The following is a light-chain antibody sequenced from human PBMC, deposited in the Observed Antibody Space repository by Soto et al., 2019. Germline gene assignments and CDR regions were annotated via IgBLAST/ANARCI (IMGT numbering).Light chain of an antibody. V-gene: IGLV2-18*02. CDR2: DVS. CDR1: RSDVGGSNG. Sequence: QSAVTQPASVSGSPGQSVAMSCTGTRSDVGGSNGVSWYQQPPGTAPKLMIYDVSNRPSGVPDRSSGSKSGNTASLTISGLQAEDEGDYYCSSYTSSSTYVFGTGTKVTVL. J-gene: IGLJ1*01. CDR3: SSYTSSSTYV.